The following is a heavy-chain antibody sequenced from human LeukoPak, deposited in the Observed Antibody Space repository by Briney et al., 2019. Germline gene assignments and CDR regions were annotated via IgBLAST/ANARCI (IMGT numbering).Heavy chain of an antibody. V-gene: IGHV3-21*01. D-gene: IGHD1-20*01. CDR2: IRSSSSYI. Sequence: GGSLRLSCAASGFTFSSYSINWVRQAPGKGLEWVSFIRSSSSYIYYADSVKGRFTISRDSAKISLYMQMNSLRAESTAVYYCAREASNNWNVPANYFDYWGQGTLVSVSS. J-gene: IGHJ4*02. CDR3: AREASNNWNVPANYFDY. CDR1: GFTFSSYS.